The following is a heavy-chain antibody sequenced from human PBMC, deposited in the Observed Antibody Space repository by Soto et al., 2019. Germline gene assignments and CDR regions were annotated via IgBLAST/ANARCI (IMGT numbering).Heavy chain of an antibody. CDR3: ARDYFDSSDYTTNWFDP. V-gene: IGHV4-39*01. D-gene: IGHD3-22*01. J-gene: IGHJ5*02. CDR2: IYNTGNA. CDR1: GDSISNSRFY. Sequence: SETLSLTCSVSGDSISNSRFYWAWIRQPPGEGLEWIGSIYNTGNAYYNPSLKSRVTIFVDTSKNQFSLKLTSVTAADTALYYCARDYFDSSDYTTNWFDPWGQGTLVTVSS.